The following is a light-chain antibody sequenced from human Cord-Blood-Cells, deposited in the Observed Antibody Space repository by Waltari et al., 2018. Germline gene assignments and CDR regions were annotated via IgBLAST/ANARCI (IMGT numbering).Light chain of an antibody. CDR3: QQYNSYSMYT. V-gene: IGKV1-5*01. Sequence: DIQMTQSPSTLSASVEDTVTITCRASQSISSWLAWYQQKPGKAPKLLIYDASSLESGVPSRFSGSGSGTEFTLTISSLQPDDFATYYCQQYNSYSMYTFGQGTKLEIK. J-gene: IGKJ2*01. CDR2: DAS. CDR1: QSISSW.